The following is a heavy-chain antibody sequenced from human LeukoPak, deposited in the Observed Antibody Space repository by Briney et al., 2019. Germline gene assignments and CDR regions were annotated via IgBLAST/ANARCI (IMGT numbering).Heavy chain of an antibody. Sequence: SETLSLTCTVSGGSMSTYYWTWIRQPPGKGLEWIGFIYYTGSTNYNPSLKSRVTISVDTSKDQFSLKLSSVTAADTAVYYCAGMRITTPTVRTLDYWGQGTLVTVSS. V-gene: IGHV4-59*01. D-gene: IGHD1-14*01. CDR1: GGSMSTYY. CDR3: AGMRITTPTVRTLDY. J-gene: IGHJ4*02. CDR2: IYYTGST.